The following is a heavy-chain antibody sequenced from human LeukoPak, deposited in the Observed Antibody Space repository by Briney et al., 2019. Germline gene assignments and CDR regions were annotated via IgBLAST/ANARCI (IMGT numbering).Heavy chain of an antibody. CDR3: ASGPSGYCTNGVCYYFDY. CDR1: GGTFSSYA. Sequence: ASVKVSCKASGGTFSSYAISWVRQAPGQGLERMGGIIPIFGTANYAQKSQGRVTITADESTSKAYMELSSLRSEDTAVYYCASGPSGYCTNGVCYYFDYWGQGTLVTVSS. V-gene: IGHV1-69*13. D-gene: IGHD2-8*01. J-gene: IGHJ4*02. CDR2: IIPIFGTA.